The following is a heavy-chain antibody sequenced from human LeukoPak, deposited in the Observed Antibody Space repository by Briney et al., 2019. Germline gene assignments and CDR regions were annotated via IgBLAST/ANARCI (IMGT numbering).Heavy chain of an antibody. V-gene: IGHV1-46*01. D-gene: IGHD6-19*01. J-gene: IGHJ4*02. CDR1: GYTFTGYY. Sequence: ASVKVSCKASGYTFTGYYMHWVRQAPGQGLEWMGIINPSGGSTSYAQKFQGRVTMTRDTSTSTVYMELSSLRSEDTAVYYCARVIAVADTFDYWGQGTLVTASS. CDR3: ARVIAVADTFDY. CDR2: INPSGGST.